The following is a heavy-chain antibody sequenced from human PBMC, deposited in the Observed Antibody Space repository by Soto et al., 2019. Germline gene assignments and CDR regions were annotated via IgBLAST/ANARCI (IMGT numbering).Heavy chain of an antibody. D-gene: IGHD2-15*01. Sequence: EVQLVESGGGLVKPGGSLRLSCAASGFTFSSYSMNWVRQAPGKGLEWVSSISSSSSCIYYADSVKGRFTISRDNAKNSLYLQMNSLRAEDTAVYYCARDRDCSGGSCYSILGYMDVWGKGTTVTVSS. CDR1: GFTFSSYS. J-gene: IGHJ6*03. CDR3: ARDRDCSGGSCYSILGYMDV. V-gene: IGHV3-21*01. CDR2: ISSSSSCI.